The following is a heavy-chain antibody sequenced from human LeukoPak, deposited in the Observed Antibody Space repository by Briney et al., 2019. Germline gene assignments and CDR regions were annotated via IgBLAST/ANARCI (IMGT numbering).Heavy chain of an antibody. V-gene: IGHV4-59*01. CDR1: GGSISSYY. CDR2: IYYSGST. J-gene: IGHJ4*02. Sequence: PSETLSLTCTVSGGSISSYYWSWIRQPPGKGLEWIGYIYYSGSTNYNPSLKSRVTISVDTSKNQFSLKLSSVTAADTAVYYCARDGDSSSWAFDYWCQGTLVTVSS. CDR3: ARDGDSSSWAFDY. D-gene: IGHD6-13*01.